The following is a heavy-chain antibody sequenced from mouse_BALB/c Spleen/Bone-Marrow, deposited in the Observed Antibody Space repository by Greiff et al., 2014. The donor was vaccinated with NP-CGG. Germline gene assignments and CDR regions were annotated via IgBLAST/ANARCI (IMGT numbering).Heavy chain of an antibody. J-gene: IGHJ3*01. Sequence: LEESGPELVKPGASVKMSCKASGYTFTSYVMHWVKQKPGQGLEWIGFINPFNGGAKYNEKFRGRATLTSDKSSSTAYMERSTLTSEDSAVYYCAGPAWFAYWGRGTLVTVSA. V-gene: IGHV1-14*01. CDR1: GYTFTSYV. CDR3: AGPAWFAY. CDR2: INPFNGGA.